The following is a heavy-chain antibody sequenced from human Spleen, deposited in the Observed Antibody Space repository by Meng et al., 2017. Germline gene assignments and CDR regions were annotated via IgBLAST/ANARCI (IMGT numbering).Heavy chain of an antibody. V-gene: IGHV4-34*01. J-gene: IGHJ4*02. D-gene: IGHD4-11*01. CDR3: ARGPTTMAHDFDY. CDR1: GGSFSGYY. CDR2: INHSGST. Sequence: QGQLRQGGAGLLKPSETLSLTCAVYGGSFSGYYWSWIRQPPGKGLEWIGEINHSGSTNYNPSLKSRVTISVDTSKNQFSLKLSSVTAADSAVYYCARGPTTMAHDFDYWGQGTLVTVSS.